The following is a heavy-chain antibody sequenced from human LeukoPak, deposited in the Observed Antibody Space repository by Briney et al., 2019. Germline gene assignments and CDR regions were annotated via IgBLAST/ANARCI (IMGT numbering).Heavy chain of an antibody. J-gene: IGHJ5*02. CDR3: ARKVRSSLYNWFDP. V-gene: IGHV4-59*08. CDR2: IYYSGST. CDR1: GGSISDYH. D-gene: IGHD6-6*01. Sequence: PSETLSLTCTVSGGSISDYHWNWIRQPPGKTLEWIGSIYYSGSTSYNPSLKSRVTISVDTSKNQFSLNLNSVTAADTAVYYCARKVRSSLYNWFDPWDQGTLVTVSS.